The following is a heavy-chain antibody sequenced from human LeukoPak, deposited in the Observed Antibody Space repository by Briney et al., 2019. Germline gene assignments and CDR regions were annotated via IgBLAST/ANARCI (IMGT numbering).Heavy chain of an antibody. D-gene: IGHD2-2*01. CDR2: ISAYNGNT. J-gene: IGHJ4*02. V-gene: IGHV1-18*01. CDR3: ARDPFGYQDCRLDY. CDR1: GYTFTSYG. Sequence: ASVKVSCKASGYTFTSYGISWVRQAPGQGLEWMGWISAYNGNTSYAQKLQGRVTMTTDTSTSTAYMELRSLRSDDTAVYYCARDPFGYQDCRLDYWGQGTLVTVSS.